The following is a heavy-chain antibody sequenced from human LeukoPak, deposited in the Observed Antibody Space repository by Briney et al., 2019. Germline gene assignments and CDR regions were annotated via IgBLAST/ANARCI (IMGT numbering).Heavy chain of an antibody. D-gene: IGHD3-22*01. CDR3: ARAANYYDSSGYQIVGAFDI. CDR1: GGSISSYY. CDR2: IYYSGST. Sequence: SETLSLTCTVSGGSISSYYWSWIRQPPGKGLEWIGYIYYSGSTNYNPSLKSRVTISVDTSKNQFSLKLSSVTAADTAVYYCARAANYYDSSGYQIVGAFDIWGQGTMVTVSS. V-gene: IGHV4-59*01. J-gene: IGHJ3*02.